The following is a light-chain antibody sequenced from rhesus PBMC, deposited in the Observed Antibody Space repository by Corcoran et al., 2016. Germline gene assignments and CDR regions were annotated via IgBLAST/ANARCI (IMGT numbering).Light chain of an antibody. CDR1: QSVGSY. J-gene: IGKJ1*01. Sequence: ETVVTQSPATLSLSPGERATLSCRASQSVGSYLAWYQPKPGQTPRLLTYGESSRATDIPERFSGSGSGTEFPLTISNLGPEDVGVYYCQQSSNLWTFGQGTKVEIK. CDR2: GES. CDR3: QQSSNLWT. V-gene: IGKV3-24*04.